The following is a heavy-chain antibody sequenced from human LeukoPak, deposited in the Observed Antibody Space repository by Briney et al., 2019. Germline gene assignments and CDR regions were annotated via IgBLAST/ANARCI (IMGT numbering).Heavy chain of an antibody. Sequence: GGSLRLSCAASGFSFSSYGMHWVRQAPGKGLEWVAFISYDGSNKYYGDSVRGLFTISRDNSKSKLYLQMNSLRAEDTAMYYCAKHVGCDYWGQGTLVTVSS. CDR1: GFSFSSYG. D-gene: IGHD2-15*01. CDR3: AKHVGCDY. CDR2: ISYDGSNK. V-gene: IGHV3-30*02. J-gene: IGHJ4*02.